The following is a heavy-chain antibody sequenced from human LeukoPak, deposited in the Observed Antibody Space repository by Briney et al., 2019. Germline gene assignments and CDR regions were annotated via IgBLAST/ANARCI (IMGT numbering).Heavy chain of an antibody. CDR1: GFSFNTYS. J-gene: IGHJ5*02. CDR2: IKQDGSEK. V-gene: IGHV3-7*04. CDR3: ARGGYYPSP. D-gene: IGHD2/OR15-2a*01. Sequence: GGSLRLSCAPSGFSFNTYSMSWVGQAPGKGLEWVANIKQDGSEKYYVDSVKGRFTISRDNAKNSLYLQMNSLRAEDTAVYYCARGGYYPSPWGQGTLVTVSS.